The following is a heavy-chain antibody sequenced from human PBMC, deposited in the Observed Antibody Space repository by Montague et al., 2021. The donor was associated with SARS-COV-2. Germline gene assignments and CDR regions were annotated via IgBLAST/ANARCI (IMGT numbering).Heavy chain of an antibody. CDR3: ARDGDYGGTWYSFLQN. Sequence: CAISGDSVSSDTAAWHWIRQSPSRGLVWLGRTFYRSQWHTDSAASVRRRISFSADISKNQFSLHLNSVTPEDTVIYYCARDGDYGGTWYSFLQNWGQGTLVIVSS. J-gene: IGHJ1*01. D-gene: IGHD4-17*01. CDR1: GDSVSSDTAA. V-gene: IGHV6-1*01. CDR2: TFYRSQWHT.